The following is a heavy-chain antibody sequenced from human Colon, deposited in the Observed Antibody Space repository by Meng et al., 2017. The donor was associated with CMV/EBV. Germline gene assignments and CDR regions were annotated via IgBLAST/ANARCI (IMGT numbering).Heavy chain of an antibody. D-gene: IGHD4-23*01. J-gene: IGHJ4*02. CDR2: IYSGGST. CDR1: GFTVSSNY. V-gene: IGHV3-53*01. Sequence: GESLKISCAASGFTVSSNYMSWVRQAPGKGLEWVSVIYSGGSTYYADSVKGRFTISRDNSKNTLYLQMNSLRAEDTAVYYCARGYGGNDYWGQGALVTVSS. CDR3: ARGYGGNDY.